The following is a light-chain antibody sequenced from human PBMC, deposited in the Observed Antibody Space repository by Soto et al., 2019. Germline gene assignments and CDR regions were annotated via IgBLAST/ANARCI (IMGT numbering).Light chain of an antibody. V-gene: IGLV1-36*01. CDR2: YDD. CDR3: AAWDDRLNAVV. CDR1: SSNIGNNA. J-gene: IGLJ2*01. Sequence: QSVLTQPPSVSEAPRQRVTISCSGSSSNIGNNAVNWYQQLPGKAPKLLIYYDDLLPSGVSDRFSGSKSGTSASLAISGLQSEDEADYYCAAWDDRLNAVVFGGGTKVTVL.